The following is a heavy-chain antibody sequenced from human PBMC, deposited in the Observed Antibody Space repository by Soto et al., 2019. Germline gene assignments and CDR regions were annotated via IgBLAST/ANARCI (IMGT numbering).Heavy chain of an antibody. V-gene: IGHV4-59*01. CDR3: ARNRGYIYGLHFDY. D-gene: IGHD5-18*01. Sequence: PSETLSLTCTVSGGSISNYYWGWIRQPPGKGLEWIGYIHYSGSTNYNPSLKSRVTISVDTSKNQFSLKLSSVTAADTAVYYCARNRGYIYGLHFDYWGQGTLVTVSS. CDR1: GGSISNYY. CDR2: IHYSGST. J-gene: IGHJ4*02.